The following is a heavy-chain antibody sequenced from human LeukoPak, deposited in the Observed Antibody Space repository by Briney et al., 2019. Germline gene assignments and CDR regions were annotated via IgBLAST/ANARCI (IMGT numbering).Heavy chain of an antibody. CDR1: GFTFSNYG. D-gene: IGHD3-22*01. J-gene: IGHJ4*02. V-gene: IGHV3-23*01. CDR2: ISGSGGST. CDR3: AKDGGGYDTSGYYYGDY. Sequence: GGTLRLSCAASGFTFSNYGMSWVRQAPGKGLEWVSTISGSGGSTYYADSVKGRFTISRDNSKNTLYLQMNSLRAEDTAVYYCAKDGGGYDTSGYYYGDYWGQGTLVTVSS.